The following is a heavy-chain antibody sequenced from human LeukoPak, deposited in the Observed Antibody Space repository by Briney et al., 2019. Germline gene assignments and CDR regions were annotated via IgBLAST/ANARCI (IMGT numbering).Heavy chain of an antibody. CDR2: IRYDGSNK. CDR3: AKVTAPQPGSITMDY. CDR1: GFTFSSYG. V-gene: IGHV3-30*02. J-gene: IGHJ4*02. D-gene: IGHD3-10*01. Sequence: GGSLRLSCAASGFTFSSYGMRWVRQAPGKGLEWVAFIRYDGSNKYYADSVKGRFTISRDNSKNTLYLQMNSLRAEDTAVYYCAKVTAPQPGSITMDYWGQGTLVTVSS.